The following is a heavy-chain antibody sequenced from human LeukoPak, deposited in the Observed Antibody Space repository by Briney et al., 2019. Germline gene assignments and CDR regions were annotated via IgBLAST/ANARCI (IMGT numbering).Heavy chain of an antibody. Sequence: GGSLRLSCAASGFTFSSYSMNWVRQAPGKGLEWVSSISSSSSYIYYADSVKGRFTISRDNAKNSLYPQMNSLRAEDTAVYYCARDPPDNYDILTGYYLSVYFDYWGQGTLVTVSS. J-gene: IGHJ4*02. D-gene: IGHD3-9*01. CDR2: ISSSSSYI. CDR3: ARDPPDNYDILTGYYLSVYFDY. CDR1: GFTFSSYS. V-gene: IGHV3-21*01.